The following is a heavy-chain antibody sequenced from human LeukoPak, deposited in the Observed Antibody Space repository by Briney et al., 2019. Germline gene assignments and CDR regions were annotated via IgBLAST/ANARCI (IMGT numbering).Heavy chain of an antibody. V-gene: IGHV4-30-2*01. CDR1: GGSISSGGYS. CDR2: IYHSGST. D-gene: IGHD6-13*01. J-gene: IGHJ4*02. CDR3: ARALAGAASGFDY. Sequence: SETLSLTCAVSGGSISSGGYSWSWIRQPPGKGLEWIGYIYHSGSTYYNPSLRSRVTISVDRSKNQFSLKLSSVTAADTAVYYCARALAGAASGFDYWGQGTLVTVSS.